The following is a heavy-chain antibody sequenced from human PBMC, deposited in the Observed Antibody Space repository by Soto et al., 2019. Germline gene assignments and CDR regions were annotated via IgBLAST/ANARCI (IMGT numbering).Heavy chain of an antibody. CDR2: ISSSSSYI. CDR3: ARLPSYDSGGSYFY. J-gene: IGHJ4*02. Sequence: EVQLVESGGGLVKPGGSLRLSCADSGFTFSSYSMNWVRQAPGKGLEWVSSISSSSSYIYYADSVKVRFTISRDNPKNSPYLQMNSLRADDTAVYYCARLPSYDSGGSYFYWGQGTLVTVSS. CDR1: GFTFSSYS. V-gene: IGHV3-21*01. D-gene: IGHD3-22*01.